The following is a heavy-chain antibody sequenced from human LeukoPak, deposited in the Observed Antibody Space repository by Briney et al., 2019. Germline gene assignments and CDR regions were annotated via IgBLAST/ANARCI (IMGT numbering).Heavy chain of an antibody. D-gene: IGHD6-6*01. CDR2: IWYDGSNK. Sequence: GRSLRLSCAASGFTFSSYGMHWVRQAPGKGLEWVVVIWYDGSNKYYADSVKGRFTISRDNSKNTLYLQMNSLRAEDTAVYYCAKDLEYSPAANYYFDYWGQGTLVTVSS. CDR1: GFTFSSYG. CDR3: AKDLEYSPAANYYFDY. V-gene: IGHV3-33*06. J-gene: IGHJ4*02.